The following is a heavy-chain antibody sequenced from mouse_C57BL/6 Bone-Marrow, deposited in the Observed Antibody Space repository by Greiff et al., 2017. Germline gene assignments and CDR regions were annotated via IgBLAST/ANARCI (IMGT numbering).Heavy chain of an antibody. Sequence: QVQLQQSGAELVKPGASGKMSCKASGYTFTSCWITWVKQRPGQGLEWIGDIYPTSGRTNYNEKFKSKAILTVDTSSNTAYMQLSSLTSEDSAVFDCARSGRQGRSFDYGGQGTTLTVSS. D-gene: IGHD3-1*01. V-gene: IGHV1-55*01. J-gene: IGHJ2*01. CDR3: ARSGRQGRSFDY. CDR1: GYTFTSCW. CDR2: IYPTSGRT.